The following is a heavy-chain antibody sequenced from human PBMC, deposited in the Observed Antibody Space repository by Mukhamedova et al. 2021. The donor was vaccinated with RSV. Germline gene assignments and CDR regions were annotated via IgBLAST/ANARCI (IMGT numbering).Heavy chain of an antibody. V-gene: IGHV4-39*07. CDR2: IYYSGST. D-gene: IGHD6-19*01. Sequence: GKGLEWIGSIYYSGSTYYNPSPKSRVTISVDTSKNQFSLKLSSVTAADTAVYYCARGIAVAGTDYWGQGTLVTVSS. J-gene: IGHJ4*02. CDR3: ARGIAVAGTDY.